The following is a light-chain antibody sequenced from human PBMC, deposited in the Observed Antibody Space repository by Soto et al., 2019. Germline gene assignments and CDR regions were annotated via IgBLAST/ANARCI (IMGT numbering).Light chain of an antibody. Sequence: QSVLTQPPSASGTPGQRVTISRSGSGSNFGSDTVNWYQQLPGTAPKLLIYSINQRPSGVPDRFSGSKSGTSASLAISELQSEDEADYYCAAWDDSLNGVVFGGGTKLTVL. J-gene: IGLJ2*01. V-gene: IGLV1-44*01. CDR1: GSNFGSDT. CDR2: SIN. CDR3: AAWDDSLNGVV.